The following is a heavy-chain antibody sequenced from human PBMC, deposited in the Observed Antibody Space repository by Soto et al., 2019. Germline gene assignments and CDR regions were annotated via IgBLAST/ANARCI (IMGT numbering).Heavy chain of an antibody. CDR1: GFIFSSYG. CDR2: ISSDGSKE. J-gene: IGHJ3*01. Sequence: PGVSLRLSCTASGFIFSSYGMHWVRQAPGKGPVWVAFISSDGSKEYYTDSVKGRFSISRDASKNKLYLQMNSLRVEDTAVYYCAKRLGNDVFDVWGQGTMVTVSS. D-gene: IGHD7-27*01. V-gene: IGHV3-30*18. CDR3: AKRLGNDVFDV.